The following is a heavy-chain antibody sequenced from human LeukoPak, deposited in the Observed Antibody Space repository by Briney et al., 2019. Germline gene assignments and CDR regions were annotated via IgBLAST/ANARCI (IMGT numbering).Heavy chain of an antibody. Sequence: SETLSLTCTVSGGSISSSSYYWGWIRQPPGKGLEWIGSIYYSGSTYYTPSLKSRVTISVDTSKNQFSLRLSSVTAADTAVYYCAREGPGSYDWFDPWGQGTLVTVSS. CDR1: GGSISSSSYY. D-gene: IGHD3-10*01. CDR3: AREGPGSYDWFDP. V-gene: IGHV4-39*02. J-gene: IGHJ5*02. CDR2: IYYSGST.